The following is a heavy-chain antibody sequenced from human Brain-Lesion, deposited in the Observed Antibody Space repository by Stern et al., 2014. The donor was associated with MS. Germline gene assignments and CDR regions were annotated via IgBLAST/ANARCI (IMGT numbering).Heavy chain of an antibody. D-gene: IGHD6-6*01. Sequence: VQLVQSGSEAKKPGESLKISCKGSGNRFNSNWIGCVRQMPGKGLALIGIIWRGDSDTRCSPSFQGQVTISADKSISTAYLQWSSLQASDTAMYYCARRGDSSSSGFDYWGQGTLVIVSS. V-gene: IGHV5-51*01. J-gene: IGHJ4*02. CDR1: GNRFNSNW. CDR2: IWRGDSDT. CDR3: ARRGDSSSSGFDY.